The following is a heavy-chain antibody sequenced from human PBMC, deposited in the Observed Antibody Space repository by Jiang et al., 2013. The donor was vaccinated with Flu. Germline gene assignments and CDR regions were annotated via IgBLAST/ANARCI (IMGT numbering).Heavy chain of an antibody. V-gene: IGHV5-51*01. CDR2: IYPGNSDT. D-gene: IGHD4/OR15-4a*01. Sequence: SCKGFWRQILTPTISPGCARCPERPGVDGIIYPGNSDTRYSPSFQGHVTISADKSISTAYLQWSSLKASDTAMYYCAKQAVPGAGHYWYFDLWGRGTLVTVSS. CDR3: AKQAVPGAGHYWYFDL. J-gene: IGHJ2*01. CDR1: WRQILTPT.